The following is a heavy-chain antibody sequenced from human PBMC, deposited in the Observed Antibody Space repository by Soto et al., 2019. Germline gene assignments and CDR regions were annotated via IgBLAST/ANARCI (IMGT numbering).Heavy chain of an antibody. Sequence: SVKVSCKASGGTFSSYAISWVRQAPGQGLEWMGGIIPIFGTANYAQKFQGRVTITADESTSTAHMELSSLRSEDTAVYYCASRTGIAAREYYYYYYGMDVWGQGTTVTVSS. CDR3: ASRTGIAAREYYYYYYGMDV. V-gene: IGHV1-69*13. J-gene: IGHJ6*02. CDR1: GGTFSSYA. D-gene: IGHD6-6*01. CDR2: IIPIFGTA.